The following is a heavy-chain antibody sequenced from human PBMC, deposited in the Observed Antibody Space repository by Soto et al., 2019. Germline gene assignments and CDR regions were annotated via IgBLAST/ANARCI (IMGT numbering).Heavy chain of an antibody. V-gene: IGHV4-30-4*01. Sequence: SETLSLTCSVSGDSISTVDYFWAWIRQPPGQALEYIGYIYKSATTYYNPSFESRVAISLDTSKSQFSLNVTSVTAADTAVYICARGRYCLTGRCFPNWFDSWGQGTLVTVSS. J-gene: IGHJ5*01. CDR2: IYKSATT. CDR1: GDSISTVDYF. CDR3: ARGRYCLTGRCFPNWFDS. D-gene: IGHD2-15*01.